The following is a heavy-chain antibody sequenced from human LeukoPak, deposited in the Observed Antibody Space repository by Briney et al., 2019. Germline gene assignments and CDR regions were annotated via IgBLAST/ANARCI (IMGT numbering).Heavy chain of an antibody. D-gene: IGHD3-9*01. CDR2: INHSGST. Sequence: PSETLSLTCAVYGGSFSGYYWCWIRQPPGKGLEWIGEINHSGSTNYNPSLKSRVTISVDTSKNQFSLKLSSVTAADTAVYYCARGRRDYDILTGYPPIDPWGQGTLVTVSS. J-gene: IGHJ5*02. V-gene: IGHV4-34*01. CDR3: ARGRRDYDILTGYPPIDP. CDR1: GGSFSGYY.